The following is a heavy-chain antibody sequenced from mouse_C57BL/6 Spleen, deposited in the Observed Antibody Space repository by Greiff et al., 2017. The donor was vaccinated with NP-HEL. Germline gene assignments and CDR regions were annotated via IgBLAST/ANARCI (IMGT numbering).Heavy chain of an antibody. CDR3: ARRANWGVGGYFDY. Sequence: QVTLKESGPGILQSSQTLSLTCSFSGFSLSTSGMGVSWIRQPSGKGLEWLAHIYWDDDKCYNPSLKSRLTISKDTSRNQVFLKLTSVDTADTATDYCARRANWGVGGYFDYWGQGTTLTVSS. CDR1: GFSLSTSGMG. D-gene: IGHD4-1*01. J-gene: IGHJ2*01. V-gene: IGHV8-12*01. CDR2: IYWDDDK.